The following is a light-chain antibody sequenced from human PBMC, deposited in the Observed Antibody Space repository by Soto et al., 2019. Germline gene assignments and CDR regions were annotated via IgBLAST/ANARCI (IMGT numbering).Light chain of an antibody. V-gene: IGKV3-15*01. CDR1: QSVSNR. CDR3: QQYDNWPPT. J-gene: IGKJ1*01. Sequence: VMTQFPGTLSVSPGETVTLFCRASQSVSNRVAWYQRKPGQAPRLLFSGVSTRATGVPATFSGSGSGTDFTLTISSLQSADFAVYYCQQYDNWPPTFGQGTRVEVK. CDR2: GVS.